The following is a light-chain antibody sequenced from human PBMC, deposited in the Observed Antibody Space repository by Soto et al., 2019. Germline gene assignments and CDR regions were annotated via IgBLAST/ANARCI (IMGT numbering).Light chain of an antibody. J-gene: IGLJ3*02. Sequence: QSVLTQPPSVSAAPEQKVTISCSGNSSNIGNNYVSWYQQLPGTAPQLLIYDSKRRPSGIPDRFSGSKSGASATLGITGLQTGDEADYYCGTWDSSLSAVVFGGGTKLTVL. V-gene: IGLV1-51*01. CDR1: SSNIGNNY. CDR3: GTWDSSLSAVV. CDR2: DSK.